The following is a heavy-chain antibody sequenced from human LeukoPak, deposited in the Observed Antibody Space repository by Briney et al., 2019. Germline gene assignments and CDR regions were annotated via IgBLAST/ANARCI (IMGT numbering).Heavy chain of an antibody. CDR3: ASVGDDSSGYSI. V-gene: IGHV1-69*05. Sequence: SVNVSCKASAGAFSSYAFSWMRQRPGQGLERMRKIIAIFGTASYAQKFQGRVTITTDESTSTAYVELGSLRSEDRAVYYCASVGDDSSGYSIWGQGTMVTVSS. CDR2: IIAIFGTA. CDR1: AGAFSSYA. J-gene: IGHJ3*02. D-gene: IGHD3-22*01.